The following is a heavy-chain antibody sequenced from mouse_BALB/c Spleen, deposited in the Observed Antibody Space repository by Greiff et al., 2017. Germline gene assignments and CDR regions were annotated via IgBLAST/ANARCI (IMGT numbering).Heavy chain of an antibody. J-gene: IGHJ1*01. CDR2: ISDGGSYT. CDR3: ARERNGNYGYFDV. CDR1: GFTFSDYY. V-gene: IGHV5-4*02. D-gene: IGHD2-1*01. Sequence: EVMLVESGGGLVKPGGSLKLSCAASGFTFSDYYMYWVRQTPEKRLEWVATISDGGSYTYYPDSVKGRFTISRDNAKNNLYLQMSSLKSEDTAMYYCARERNGNYGYFDVWGAGTTVTVSS.